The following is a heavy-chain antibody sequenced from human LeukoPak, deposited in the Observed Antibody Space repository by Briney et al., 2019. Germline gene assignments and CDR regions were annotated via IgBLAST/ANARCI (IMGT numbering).Heavy chain of an antibody. CDR2: ISYDGSNK. V-gene: IGHV3-30-3*01. D-gene: IGHD2-2*01. Sequence: PGGSLRLSCAASGFTFSSYAMHWVRQAPGKGLEWVAVISYDGSNKYYADSVKGRFTISRDNSKNTLYLQMNSLRAEDTAVYYCARDSCSSTSCQEHCYYYMDVWGKGTTVTVSS. J-gene: IGHJ6*03. CDR1: GFTFSSYA. CDR3: ARDSCSSTSCQEHCYYYMDV.